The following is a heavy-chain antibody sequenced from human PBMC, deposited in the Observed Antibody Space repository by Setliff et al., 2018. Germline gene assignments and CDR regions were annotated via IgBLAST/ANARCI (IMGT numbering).Heavy chain of an antibody. CDR3: SRLVRYCTTTTCQKASGAEF. D-gene: IGHD2-8*01. J-gene: IGHJ4*02. V-gene: IGHV1-18*01. CDR1: AHIFKLYG. Sequence: ASVKVSCKASAHIFKLYGITWVRQAPGKGLEWMGWISTYTGNTNYAQKLQGRITMTTYTSTSPAYMELRSLTSDDTAVYYCSRLVRYCTTTTCQKASGAEFWGQGTLVTVSS. CDR2: ISTYTGNT.